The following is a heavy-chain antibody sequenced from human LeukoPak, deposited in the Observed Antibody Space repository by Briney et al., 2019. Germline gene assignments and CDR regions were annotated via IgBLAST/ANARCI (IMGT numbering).Heavy chain of an antibody. V-gene: IGHV3-48*03. Sequence: GGSLRLSCAGSGFTFGSYEMNWVRQAPGRGLEWVSFITSSGSDTYYADSVRGRFATSRDNAKDSLYLQMNSLRVEDTAVYYCVTGIYRSFYYYYMDVWGKGTTVIASS. CDR3: VTGIYRSFYYYYMDV. D-gene: IGHD1-26*01. J-gene: IGHJ6*03. CDR2: ITSSGSDT. CDR1: GFTFGSYE.